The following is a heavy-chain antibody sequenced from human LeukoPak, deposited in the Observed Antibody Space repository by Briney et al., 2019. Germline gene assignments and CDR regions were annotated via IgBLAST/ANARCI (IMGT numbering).Heavy chain of an antibody. CDR2: INPNSGGT. J-gene: IGHJ5*02. D-gene: IGHD6-13*01. V-gene: IGHV1-2*02. CDR1: GYTFTGYY. CDR3: ARSPTPYSSSWYGENWFDP. Sequence: ASVKVSCKASGYTFTGYYMHWVRQAPGQGLEWMGWINPNSGGTNYAQKFQGRVTMTRDTSISTAYMELSRLRSDDTAVYYCARSPTPYSSSWYGENWFDPWGQGTLVTVSS.